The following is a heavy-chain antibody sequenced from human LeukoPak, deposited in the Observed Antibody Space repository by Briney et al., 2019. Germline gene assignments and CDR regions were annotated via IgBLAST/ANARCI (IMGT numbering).Heavy chain of an antibody. Sequence: KPSETLSLTCAVYGGSFSGYYWSWIRQPPGKGLEWIGEINHSGSTNYNPSLKSRVTISVDTSKNQFSLKLSSVTAADTAVYYCARGPVTADAFDIRGQGTMVTVSS. CDR3: ARGPVTADAFDI. D-gene: IGHD4-17*01. CDR2: INHSGST. CDR1: GGSFSGYY. V-gene: IGHV4-34*01. J-gene: IGHJ3*02.